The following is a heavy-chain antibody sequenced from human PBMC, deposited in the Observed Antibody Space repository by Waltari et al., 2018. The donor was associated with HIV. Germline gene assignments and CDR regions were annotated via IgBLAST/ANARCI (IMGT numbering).Heavy chain of an antibody. D-gene: IGHD3-10*01. J-gene: IGHJ6*02. CDR3: ARVDFGSGSYFPYGMDV. CDR2: VNHSGST. Sequence: QVQLQQWGAGLLKPSETLSLTCAVYGGSFSGYFWSWIRQPPGKGLEWIGEVNHSGSTNNNPSLKSRVTISVDTSKIQFSLKLSSVTAADTAVYYCARVDFGSGSYFPYGMDVWGQGTTVTVSS. V-gene: IGHV4-34*01. CDR1: GGSFSGYF.